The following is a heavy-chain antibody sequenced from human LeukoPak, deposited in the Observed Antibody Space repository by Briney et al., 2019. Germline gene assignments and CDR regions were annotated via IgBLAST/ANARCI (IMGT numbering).Heavy chain of an antibody. V-gene: IGHV3-30*02. D-gene: IGHD2-21*01. Sequence: GGSLRLSXAASGFTFNAYDMHWVRQAPGKGLEWEAFIRYDGSNKFYADSVKGRFTISRDNSRNTLYLQMNSLRAEDTAVYYCAKSRVVENYWGQGTLVTVSS. CDR2: IRYDGSNK. CDR3: AKSRVVENY. J-gene: IGHJ4*02. CDR1: GFTFNAYD.